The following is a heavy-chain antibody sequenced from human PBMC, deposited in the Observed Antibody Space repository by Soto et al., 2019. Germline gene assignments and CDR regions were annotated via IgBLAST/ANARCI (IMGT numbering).Heavy chain of an antibody. CDR2: VYHTGST. D-gene: IGHD3-22*01. Sequence: SETLSLTCAVSGVSIRKGNYSWSWIRRPPGKGLEWIGFVYHTGSTYYNPSLKSRVTMSVDRSRNQFYLSLRSVTVADTAVYFCASGGLIYDHSGYSLPNWFDPWGQGTLVTVSS. J-gene: IGHJ5*02. CDR3: ASGGLIYDHSGYSLPNWFDP. CDR1: GVSIRKGNYS. V-gene: IGHV4-30-2*01.